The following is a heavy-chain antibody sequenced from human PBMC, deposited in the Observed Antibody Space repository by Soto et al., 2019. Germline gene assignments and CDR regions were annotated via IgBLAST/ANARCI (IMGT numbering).Heavy chain of an antibody. J-gene: IGHJ4*02. V-gene: IGHV3-21*06. Sequence: VGSLRLSCAASGFTFTRYSMNWVRQAPGKGLEWVSSISSTTNYIYYGDSMKGRFTISRDNAKNSLYLEMNSLGAEDTAVYYCARESEDLTSNFDYWGQGTLVTVSS. CDR2: ISSTTNYI. CDR3: ARESEDLTSNFDY. CDR1: GFTFTRYS.